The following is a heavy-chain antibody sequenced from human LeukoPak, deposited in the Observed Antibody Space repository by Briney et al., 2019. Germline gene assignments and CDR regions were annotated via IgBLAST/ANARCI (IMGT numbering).Heavy chain of an antibody. V-gene: IGHV3-21*01. D-gene: IGHD3-3*01. Sequence: GSLRLSCAASGFTFSSYDMNWVRQAPGKGLEWVSSISSTSNYINYADSVKGRFTISRDNAKSSLYLQMNSLRVEDTAVYYCARTLFGAYNWFDPWGQGALVTVSS. CDR1: GFTFSSYD. J-gene: IGHJ5*02. CDR3: ARTLFGAYNWFDP. CDR2: ISSTSNYI.